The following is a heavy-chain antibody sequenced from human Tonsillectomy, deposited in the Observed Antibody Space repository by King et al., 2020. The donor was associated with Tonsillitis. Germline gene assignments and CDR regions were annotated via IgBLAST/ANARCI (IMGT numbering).Heavy chain of an antibody. D-gene: IGHD5-18*01. CDR1: GFTFDVYA. V-gene: IGHV3-9*01. Sequence: EQLVQSGGGLVQPGRSLRLSCAASGFTFDVYAMHWVRQAPGKGLEWVSGITWNSGGIGYADSVKGRFTISRDNAKNSLYLQMNSLRAEDTALYYCAKEESGYSYGLGAFDIWGQGTMVTVSS. J-gene: IGHJ3*02. CDR3: AKEESGYSYGLGAFDI. CDR2: ITWNSGGI.